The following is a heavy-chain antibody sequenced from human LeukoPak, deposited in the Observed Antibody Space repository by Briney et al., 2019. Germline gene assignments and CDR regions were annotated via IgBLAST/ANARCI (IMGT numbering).Heavy chain of an antibody. D-gene: IGHD4-17*01. CDR2: INPNSGGT. CDR1: GYTFTGYY. CDR3: ARGVTRLVTTPFGV. V-gene: IGHV1-2*02. Sequence: ASVKVSCKASGYTFTGYYMHWVRQAPGQGLEWMGWINPNSGGTNYAQKFQGRVTMTRDTSISTAYMELSRLRSGDTAVYYCARGVTRLVTTPFGVWGQGTLVTVSS. J-gene: IGHJ4*02.